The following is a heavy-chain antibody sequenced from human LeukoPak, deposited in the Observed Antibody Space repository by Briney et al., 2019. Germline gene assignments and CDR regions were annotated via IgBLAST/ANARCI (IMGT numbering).Heavy chain of an antibody. D-gene: IGHD2-21*02. J-gene: IGHJ3*02. CDR2: ISYDGSNK. CDR3: AKVDCGGDCYSVLDAFDI. V-gene: IGHV3-30*18. Sequence: GGSLRLPCAASGFTFSSYGMHWVRQAPGKGLEWVAVISYDGSNKYYADSVKGRFTISRDNSKNTLYLQMNSLRAEDTAVYYCAKVDCGGDCYSVLDAFDIWGQGTMVTVSS. CDR1: GFTFSSYG.